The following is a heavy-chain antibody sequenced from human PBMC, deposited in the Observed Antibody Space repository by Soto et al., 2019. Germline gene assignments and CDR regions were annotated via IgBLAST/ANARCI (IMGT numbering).Heavy chain of an antibody. J-gene: IGHJ5*02. D-gene: IGHD1-1*01. V-gene: IGHV4-28*01. CDR2: IYYSGST. Sequence: SETLSLTCAVSGYSISSSNWWGWIRQPPGKGLGWIGYIYYSGSTYYNPSLKSRVTMSVDTSKNQFSLKLGSVTAVDTAVYYCARITERHWFDPWGQGTLVTVSS. CDR1: GYSISSSNW. CDR3: ARITERHWFDP.